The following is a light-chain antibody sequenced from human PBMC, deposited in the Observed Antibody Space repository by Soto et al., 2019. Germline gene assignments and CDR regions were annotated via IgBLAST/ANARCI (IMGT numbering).Light chain of an antibody. V-gene: IGLV2-14*03. J-gene: IGLJ2*01. CDR1: SNDVGGYDY. CDR3: TSYTGATHVV. CDR2: DVS. Sequence: QSVLTQPASVSGSPGQSITISCTGTSNDVGGYDYVSWYQQHSGKVPKLIIYDVSKRPSGVSSRFFGSKSGNTASLTISGLQAEDEAEYYCTSYTGATHVVFGGGTKLTVL.